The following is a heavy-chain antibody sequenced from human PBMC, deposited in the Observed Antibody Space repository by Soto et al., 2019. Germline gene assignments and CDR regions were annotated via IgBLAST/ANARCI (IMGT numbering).Heavy chain of an antibody. Sequence: SVKVSCKASGGTFSSYTISWVRQAPGQGLEWMGRIIPILGIANYAQKFQGRVTITADKSTSTAYMELSSLRSEDTAVYYCARDSAAGLNAFDIWGQGTMVTVSS. J-gene: IGHJ3*02. CDR1: GGTFSSYT. V-gene: IGHV1-69*04. D-gene: IGHD6-13*01. CDR2: IIPILGIA. CDR3: ARDSAAGLNAFDI.